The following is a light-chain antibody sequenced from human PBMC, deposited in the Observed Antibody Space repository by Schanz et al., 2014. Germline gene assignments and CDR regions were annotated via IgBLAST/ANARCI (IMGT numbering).Light chain of an antibody. V-gene: IGKV3-20*01. CDR1: QPVGSY. J-gene: IGKJ2*03. Sequence: EIMLTQSPATLSLSPGERATLSCRASQPVGSYLAWFQQKPGQGPRLLIYGASSRATGIPDRFSGSGSVTDFTLTISTLEPEDFAVYYCQQYATPPREYSFGQGTKLEIK. CDR3: QQYATPPREYS. CDR2: GAS.